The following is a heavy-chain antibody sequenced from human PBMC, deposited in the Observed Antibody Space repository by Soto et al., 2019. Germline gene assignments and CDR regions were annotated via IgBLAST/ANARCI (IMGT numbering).Heavy chain of an antibody. CDR3: AKGVGTYYYYGMDV. CDR1: GYTFTRYY. V-gene: IGHV1-46*01. D-gene: IGHD3-10*01. CDR2: INPSGGST. Sequence: ASVKVSCKASGYTFTRYYMHWVRQAPGQGLEWMGIINPSGGSTSYAQKFQGRVTMTRDTSTSTVYMELNSLRAEDTAVYYCAKGVGTYYYYGMDVWGQGTTVTVSS. J-gene: IGHJ6*02.